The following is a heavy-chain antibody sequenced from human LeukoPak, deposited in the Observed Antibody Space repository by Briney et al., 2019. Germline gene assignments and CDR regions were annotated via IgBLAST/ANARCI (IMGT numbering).Heavy chain of an antibody. D-gene: IGHD3-16*01. J-gene: IGHJ4*02. CDR2: INPNSGGT. V-gene: IGHV1-2*04. CDR3: ARGTSYGGSYFDY. Sequence: VASVKVSCKASGGTFSNYAISWVRQAPGQGLEWMGWINPNSGGTNYAQKFQGWVTMTRDTSISTAYMELSRLRSDDTAVYYCARGTSYGGSYFDYWGQGTLVTVSS. CDR1: GGTFSNYA.